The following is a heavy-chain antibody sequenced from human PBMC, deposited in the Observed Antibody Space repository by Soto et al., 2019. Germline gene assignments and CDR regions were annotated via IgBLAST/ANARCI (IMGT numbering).Heavy chain of an antibody. CDR1: GFTFSIYA. CDR2: ITGSGGST. V-gene: IGHV3-23*01. D-gene: IGHD5-12*01. Sequence: EVQLLESGGGLVQPGGALHLSCAASGFTFSIYAMSWVRQAPGKGLAWVSAITGSGGSTHYADSVKGRFTISRDNSKSTLYVQMNSVEAEDTAVYYCARYRGDCGYSFDFWGQGTLVTVSS. CDR3: ARYRGDCGYSFDF. J-gene: IGHJ4*02.